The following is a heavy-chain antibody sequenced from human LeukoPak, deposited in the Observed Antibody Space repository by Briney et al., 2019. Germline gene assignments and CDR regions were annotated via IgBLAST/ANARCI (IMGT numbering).Heavy chain of an antibody. CDR2: INPNSAGT. J-gene: IGHJ5*02. CDR3: ARGSTFASGDWFDP. D-gene: IGHD3-16*01. Sequence: ASVKVSCKASGYTFTGYYMHWVRQAPGQGLEWMGWINPNSAGTNYAQKFQGRVTMTRDTSISTAYMELSRLRSDDTAVYYCARGSTFASGDWFDPWGQGTLVTVSS. CDR1: GYTFTGYY. V-gene: IGHV1-2*02.